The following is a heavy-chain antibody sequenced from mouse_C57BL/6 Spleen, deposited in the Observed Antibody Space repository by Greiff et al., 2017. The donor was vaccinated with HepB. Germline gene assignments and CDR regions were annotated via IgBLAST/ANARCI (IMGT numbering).Heavy chain of an antibody. CDR1: GFNIKDDY. V-gene: IGHV14-4*01. CDR3: TTLSNYGY. CDR2: IDPENGDT. J-gene: IGHJ2*01. Sequence: EVQLQQSGAELVRPGASVKLSCTASGFNIKDDYMHWVKQRPEQGLEWIGWIDPENGDTEYASKFQGKATITADTSFHTAYLQLSSLTTEDTAVFYCTTLSNYGYWGQGTTLTVSS. D-gene: IGHD2-5*01.